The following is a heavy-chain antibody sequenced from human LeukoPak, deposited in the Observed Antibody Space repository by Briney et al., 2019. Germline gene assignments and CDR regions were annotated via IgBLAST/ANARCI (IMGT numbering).Heavy chain of an antibody. Sequence: TGGSLRLSCAASGFTFSSYSMNWVRQAPGRGLEWISYISSSGSTIDYADSVKGRFTISRDSAKNSLYLQMNSLRDEDTAVHYCARDRDSGDYTAAPGDYWGQGTLVTVSS. D-gene: IGHD4-17*01. CDR2: ISSSGSTI. J-gene: IGHJ4*02. CDR3: ARDRDSGDYTAAPGDY. V-gene: IGHV3-48*02. CDR1: GFTFSSYS.